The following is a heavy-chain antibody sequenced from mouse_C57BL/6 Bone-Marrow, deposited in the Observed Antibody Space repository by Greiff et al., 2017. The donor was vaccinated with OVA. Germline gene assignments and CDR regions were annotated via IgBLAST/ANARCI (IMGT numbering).Heavy chain of an antibody. V-gene: IGHV1-69*01. D-gene: IGHD2-2*01. J-gene: IGHJ3*01. CDR2: IDPSDSYT. CDR3: ARVGYPAWFAY. Sequence: QVQLQQPGAELVMPGASVKLSCKASGYTFTSYWMHWVKQRPGQGLEWIGEIDPSDSYTNYNQKFKGKSTLTVDKSSSTAYMQLSSLTSEDSAVYYCARVGYPAWFAYWGQGTLVTVSA. CDR1: GYTFTSYW.